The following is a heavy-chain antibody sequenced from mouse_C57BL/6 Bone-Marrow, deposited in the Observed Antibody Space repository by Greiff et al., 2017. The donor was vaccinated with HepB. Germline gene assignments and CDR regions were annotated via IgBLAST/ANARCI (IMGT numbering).Heavy chain of an antibody. CDR1: GYTFTSDD. V-gene: IGHV1-85*01. Sequence: VQLQQSGPELVKPGASVKLSCKASGYTFTSDDINWVKQRPGQGLEWIGWIYPRDGSTKYNEKFKGKATMTVDTSSSTAYMELHSLTSEDSAVYVGASSYYFDDWGQGTTLTVSS. J-gene: IGHJ2*01. CDR2: IYPRDGST. CDR3: ASSYYFDD.